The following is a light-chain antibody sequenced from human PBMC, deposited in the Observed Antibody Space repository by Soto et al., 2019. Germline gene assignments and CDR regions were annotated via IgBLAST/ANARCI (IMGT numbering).Light chain of an antibody. CDR2: GNS. CDR3: QSYDSSLSVLYV. CDR1: SSNIGAGYD. Sequence: QSALTQPPSVSGAPGQRVTISCTGSSSNIGAGYDVHWYQQLPGTAPKLLIYGNSNRPSGVPDRFSGSKSGTSASLAITWLQAEDEADYYCQSYDSSLSVLYVFGTGTKVTVL. V-gene: IGLV1-40*01. J-gene: IGLJ1*01.